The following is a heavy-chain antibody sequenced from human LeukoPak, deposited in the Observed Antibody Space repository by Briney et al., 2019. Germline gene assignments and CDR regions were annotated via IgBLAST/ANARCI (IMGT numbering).Heavy chain of an antibody. CDR1: GYTFTGYY. V-gene: IGHV1-2*02. D-gene: IGHD2-15*01. J-gene: IGHJ6*03. CDR3: ARTPRTYYYYMDV. Sequence: ASVKVSCKASGYTFTGYYLHWVRQPPGQGLEWMGWVNPNSGGTNYAQKFQGRVTMTSDTSISTTYMELSRLRSDDTAVYYCARTPRTYYYYMDVWGKGTTVTISS. CDR2: VNPNSGGT.